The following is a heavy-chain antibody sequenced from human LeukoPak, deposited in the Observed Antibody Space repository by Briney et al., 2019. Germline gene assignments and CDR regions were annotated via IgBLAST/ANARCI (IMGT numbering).Heavy chain of an antibody. CDR3: ARVHYNTAMVDIDY. V-gene: IGHV3-48*03. CDR2: ISSSGSTI. CDR1: GFTFSSYE. D-gene: IGHD5-18*01. Sequence: GGSLRLSCAASGFTFSSYEMHWVRQAPGKGLEWISYISSSGSTIYYADSVKGRFTISRDNGKNSLYLQMNSLRAEDTAVYYYARVHYNTAMVDIDYWGQGTLVTASS. J-gene: IGHJ4*02.